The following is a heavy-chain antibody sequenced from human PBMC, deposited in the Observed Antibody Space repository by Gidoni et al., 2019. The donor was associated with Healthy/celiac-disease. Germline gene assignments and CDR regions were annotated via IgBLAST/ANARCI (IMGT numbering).Heavy chain of an antibody. V-gene: IGHV4-39*01. Sequence: QLQLQESGPGLVKPSETLSLTCTVSGGSISSSSYYWGWIRQPPGKGLEGIGSIYYSGSTYYNPSLKSRVTISVDTSKNQFSLKLSSVTAADTAVYYCARHEGIAAAVPRWGQGTLVTVSS. CDR2: IYYSGST. D-gene: IGHD6-13*01. J-gene: IGHJ4*02. CDR3: ARHEGIAAAVPR. CDR1: GGSISSSSYY.